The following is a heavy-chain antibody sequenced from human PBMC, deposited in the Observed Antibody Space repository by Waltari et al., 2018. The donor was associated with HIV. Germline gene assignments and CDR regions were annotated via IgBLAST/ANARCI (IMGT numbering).Heavy chain of an antibody. Sequence: QEHLVESGGGVVQPGRSLRLSCTAFGFSFSDSGMHWVRQAPGKGLEWVAVIWYDGGIKYYAESVKGRFIVSRDNSKNILYLEMNSLSAEDTGFYYCARGSPGSRFSGSDYDYWGQGTLVTVSS. CDR2: IWYDGGIK. D-gene: IGHD1-26*01. J-gene: IGHJ4*02. CDR3: ARGSPGSRFSGSDYDY. CDR1: GFSFSDSG. V-gene: IGHV3-33*01.